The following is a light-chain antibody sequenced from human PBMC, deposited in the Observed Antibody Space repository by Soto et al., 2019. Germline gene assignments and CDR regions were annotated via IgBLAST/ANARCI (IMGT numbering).Light chain of an antibody. V-gene: IGLV1-44*01. J-gene: IGLJ2*01. CDR3: ATWDDSLNVYVL. Sequence: QSVLTQPPSASGTPGQRVTISCSGSSSNIGSNTVNWYQQLPGAAPKLLVHSDNQRPSGVPDRFSGSSSGTSASLAISGLQSEDEADYYCATWDDSLNVYVLFGGGTKLTVL. CDR1: SSNIGSNT. CDR2: SDN.